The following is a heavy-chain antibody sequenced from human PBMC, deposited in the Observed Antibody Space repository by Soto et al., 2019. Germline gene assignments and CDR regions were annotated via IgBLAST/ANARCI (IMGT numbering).Heavy chain of an antibody. D-gene: IGHD2-2*01. CDR3: AKSRVVVPAADISLFLGYYYYGMDV. J-gene: IGHJ6*02. CDR1: GGTFSSYT. CDR2: IIPILGIA. Sequence: ASVKVSCKASGGTFSSYTISWVRQAPGQGLEWMGRIIPILGIANYAQKFQGRVTITADKSTSTAYMELSSLRSEDTAVYYCAKSRVVVPAADISLFLGYYYYGMDVWGQGTTVTVSS. V-gene: IGHV1-69*02.